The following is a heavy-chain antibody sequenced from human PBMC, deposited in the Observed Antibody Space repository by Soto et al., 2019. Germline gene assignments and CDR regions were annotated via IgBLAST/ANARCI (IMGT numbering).Heavy chain of an antibody. CDR1: GGSISSGGYY. V-gene: IGHV4-31*03. J-gene: IGHJ5*02. CDR2: IYYSGST. Sequence: QVQLQESGPGLVKPSQTLSLTCTVSGGSISSGGYYWSWIRQHPGKGLEWIGYIYYSGSTYYNPSLKSRVTISVDAAENQFCLKLSAVTAADTAVYYCARDCRSPIYDSSGYGWFDPWGQGTLVTVSS. CDR3: ARDCRSPIYDSSGYGWFDP. D-gene: IGHD3-22*01.